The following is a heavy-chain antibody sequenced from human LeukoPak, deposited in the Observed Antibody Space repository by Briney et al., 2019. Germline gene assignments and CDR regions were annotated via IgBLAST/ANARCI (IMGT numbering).Heavy chain of an antibody. Sequence: PGGSLRLSCAASGYTFSSYSMNRVRQAPGKGLEWVSSISSSSSYIYYADSVKGRFTISRDNAKNSLYLQMNSLRAEDTAVYYCAREESGYYYNPFDYWGQGTLVTVSS. CDR3: AREESGYYYNPFDY. J-gene: IGHJ4*02. CDR1: GYTFSSYS. V-gene: IGHV3-21*01. CDR2: ISSSSSYI. D-gene: IGHD3-22*01.